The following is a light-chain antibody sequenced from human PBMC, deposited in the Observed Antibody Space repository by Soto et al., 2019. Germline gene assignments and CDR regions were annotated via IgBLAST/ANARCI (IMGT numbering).Light chain of an antibody. V-gene: IGKV3-20*01. J-gene: IGKJ2*01. CDR1: QSVSSSY. Sequence: EIVLTQSPGTLSLSPGERATLSCRASQSVSSSYLAWYQQKPGQAPRLLIYGASSMPNGITDRFSGSGAGTDFTLTISRLEAEDFAVYYCQQYASSPVYTFGQGTHLEIK. CDR3: QQYASSPVYT. CDR2: GAS.